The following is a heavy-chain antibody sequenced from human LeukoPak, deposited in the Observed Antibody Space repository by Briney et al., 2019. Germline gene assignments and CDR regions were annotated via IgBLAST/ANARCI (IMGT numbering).Heavy chain of an antibody. CDR3: AKDGSLGNYFDY. CDR1: GFTLSSYW. V-gene: IGHV3-74*01. Sequence: PGGSLRLSCAASGFTLSSYWMYWVRQAPGKGLVWVSRINSDGSSTSYADSVKGRFTISRDNSKNTLYLQMNSLRAEDTAVYYCAKDGSLGNYFDYWGQGTLVTVSS. D-gene: IGHD7-27*01. CDR2: INSDGSST. J-gene: IGHJ4*02.